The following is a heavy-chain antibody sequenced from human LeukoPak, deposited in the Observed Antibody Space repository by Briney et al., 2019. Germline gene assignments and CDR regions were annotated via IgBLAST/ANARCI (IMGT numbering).Heavy chain of an antibody. J-gene: IGHJ4*02. CDR1: GFTFSSYA. V-gene: IGHV3-23*01. CDR2: ISGSGGGT. D-gene: IGHD3-9*01. Sequence: PGGSLRLSCAASGFTFSSYAMSWVRQAPGKGLDWVSAISGSGGGTYYADSVKGRFTISRDNSKNTLYLQMNSLRAEDTAVYYCAKAPPYYDILTGYSYYFDYWGQGTLVTVSS. CDR3: AKAPPYYDILTGYSYYFDY.